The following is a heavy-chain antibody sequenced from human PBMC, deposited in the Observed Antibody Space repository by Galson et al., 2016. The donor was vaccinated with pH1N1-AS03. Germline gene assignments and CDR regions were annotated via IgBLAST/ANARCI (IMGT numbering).Heavy chain of an antibody. V-gene: IGHV1-18*01. D-gene: IGHD6-6*01. CDR2: ISTYNGIT. CDR3: ARDYSTSSQYYYYYYMDG. CDR1: DYTFTNYG. J-gene: IGHJ6*03. Sequence: SVKVSCKASDYTFTNYGISWVRQAPGQGLEWMGWISTYNGITNYAQKFQGRVTMTTDTSTSTAYMEFRSLRSADTAVYYCARDYSTSSQYYYYYYMDGWGKGTTVTVFS.